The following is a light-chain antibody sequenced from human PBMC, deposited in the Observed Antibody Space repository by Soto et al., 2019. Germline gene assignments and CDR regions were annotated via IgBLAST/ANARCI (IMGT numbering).Light chain of an antibody. J-gene: IGKJ1*01. CDR3: HQYSRFPRT. CDR2: KAS. CDR1: QSISSW. V-gene: IGKV1-5*03. Sequence: DIQMTQSPSTLSASVGDRVTITCRASQSISSWLARYQQIPGKAPKLLIYKASSLQSGVPSRFSGSGSETEFTLTITGLQPDDFATYYCHQYSRFPRTFGQGTKVDIK.